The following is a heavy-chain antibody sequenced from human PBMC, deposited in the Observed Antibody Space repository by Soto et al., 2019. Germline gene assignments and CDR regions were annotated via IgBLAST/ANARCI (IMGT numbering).Heavy chain of an antibody. CDR1: GFTFSSYA. CDR3: AKDRDLYYDSSGPQFDY. CDR2: ISGSGGST. D-gene: IGHD3-22*01. Sequence: EVQLLESGGGLVQPGGSLRLSCAASGFTFSSYAMSWVRQAPGKGLEWVSAISGSGGSTYYADSVKGRFTISRDNSXNXXYLQMNSLRAEDTAVYYCAKDRDLYYDSSGPQFDYWGQGTLVTVSS. V-gene: IGHV3-23*01. J-gene: IGHJ4*02.